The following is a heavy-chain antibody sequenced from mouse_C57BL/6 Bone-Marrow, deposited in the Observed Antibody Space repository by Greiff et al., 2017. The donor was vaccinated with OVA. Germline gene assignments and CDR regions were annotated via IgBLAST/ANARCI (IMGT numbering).Heavy chain of an antibody. D-gene: IGHD1-1*02. Sequence: VQLQQSGAELVKPGASVKISCKASGYAFSSYWMNWVKQRPGQGLEWIGQIYPGDGDTKYNGQFKGKATLTADKSSSTAYMQLSSLTSEDSAVYFWARKGLWHYWYFDVWGTGTTVTVSS. CDR3: ARKGLWHYWYFDV. J-gene: IGHJ1*03. CDR1: GYAFSSYW. V-gene: IGHV1-80*01. CDR2: IYPGDGDT.